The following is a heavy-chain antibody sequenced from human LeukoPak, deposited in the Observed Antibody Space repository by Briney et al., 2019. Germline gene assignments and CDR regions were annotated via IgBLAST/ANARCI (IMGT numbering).Heavy chain of an antibody. D-gene: IGHD3-10*01. CDR3: AREMVSRDAFDI. J-gene: IGHJ3*02. V-gene: IGHV4-59*01. CDR2: IYYSGST. Sequence: SETLSLTCTVSGGSISSYYWRWIRQPPGKGLEWIGYIYYSGSTNYNPSLKSRVTISVDTSKNQFSLKLSSVTAADTAVYYRAREMVSRDAFDIWGQGTMVTISS. CDR1: GGSISSYY.